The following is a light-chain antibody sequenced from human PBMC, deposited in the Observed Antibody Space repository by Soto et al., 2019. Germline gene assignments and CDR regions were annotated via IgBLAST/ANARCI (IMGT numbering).Light chain of an antibody. CDR3: QKNTSFPLT. J-gene: IGKJ4*01. V-gene: IGKV1D-12*01. Sequence: DIQMTQSPSSVSASVGDRVTITWRASQDISSYLAWYQQKPGEAPKVLIYTAFILQSWVPSRFSGSGSGTDFTLTISSLQPEDFATYYCQKNTSFPLTFGGGTKVEIK. CDR2: TAF. CDR1: QDISSY.